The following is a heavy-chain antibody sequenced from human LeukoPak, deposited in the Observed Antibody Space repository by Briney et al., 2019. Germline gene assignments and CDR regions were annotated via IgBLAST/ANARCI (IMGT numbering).Heavy chain of an antibody. J-gene: IGHJ4*02. CDR2: ISYDGSNK. V-gene: IGHV3-30-3*01. D-gene: IGHD2-2*01. Sequence: PGGSLRLSCAASGFTFSSYAMHWVRQAPGKGLEWVAVISYDGSNKYYADSVMGRFTISRDNSKNTLYLQMNSLRAEDTAVYYCARAYCSSTSCYPFDYWGQGTLVTVSS. CDR3: ARAYCSSTSCYPFDY. CDR1: GFTFSSYA.